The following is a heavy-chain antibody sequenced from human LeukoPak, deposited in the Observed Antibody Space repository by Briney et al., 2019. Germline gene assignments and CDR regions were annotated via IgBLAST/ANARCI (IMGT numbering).Heavy chain of an antibody. D-gene: IGHD5-18*01. CDR3: ARDRGYSYGLHDAFDI. CDR2: IYSGGST. CDR1: GFTVSSNY. J-gene: IGHJ3*02. Sequence: PGGSLRLSCAASGFTVSSNYMSWVRQAPGKGLEWVAVIYSGGSTYYSDSVKGRFTISRDNSKNTLYLKMNSLRAEDTAVYYCARDRGYSYGLHDAFDIWGQGTMVTVSS. V-gene: IGHV3-53*01.